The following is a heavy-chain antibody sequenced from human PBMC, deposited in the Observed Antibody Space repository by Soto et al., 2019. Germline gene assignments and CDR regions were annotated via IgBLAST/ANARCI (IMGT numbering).Heavy chain of an antibody. CDR2: IYNSGST. D-gene: IGHD3-10*01. Sequence: SETLSLTCTVSGGPISLYYWSWMRQPPGKGLEWIGFIYNSGSTNYNPSLKSRVSISVDTSKNQFSLTLNSVTAADSAVYFCARDGSGSYFNWFDPWGQGILVTVSS. CDR3: ARDGSGSYFNWFDP. CDR1: GGPISLYY. J-gene: IGHJ5*02. V-gene: IGHV4-59*01.